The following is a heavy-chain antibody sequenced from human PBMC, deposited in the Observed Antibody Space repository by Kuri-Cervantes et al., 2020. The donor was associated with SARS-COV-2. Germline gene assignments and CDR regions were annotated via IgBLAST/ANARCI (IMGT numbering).Heavy chain of an antibody. CDR3: ARDVGDSGSDY. CDR1: GYTFTGYY. Sequence: SCKASGYTFTGYYMHWVRQAPGKGLEWLAFIWNDGSNKYYADSVKGRFTISRDNSKNTLYLQMDSLRGDDTAVYYCARDVGDSGSDYWGQGTPVTVSS. CDR2: IWNDGSNK. J-gene: IGHJ4*02. V-gene: IGHV3-33*01. D-gene: IGHD3-10*01.